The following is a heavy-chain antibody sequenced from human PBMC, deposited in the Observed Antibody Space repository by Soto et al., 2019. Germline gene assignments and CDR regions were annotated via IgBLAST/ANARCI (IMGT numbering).Heavy chain of an antibody. CDR3: ARHVDSSSWYLTLNWFDP. D-gene: IGHD6-13*01. CDR2: IDPSDSYT. V-gene: IGHV5-10-1*01. J-gene: IGHJ5*02. Sequence: GESLKISCKGSGYSFTIYWISWVRQMPGKGLEWMGRIDPSDSYTNYSPSFQGHVTISADKSISTAYLQWSSLKASDTAMYYCARHVDSSSWYLTLNWFDPWGQGTLVTVSS. CDR1: GYSFTIYW.